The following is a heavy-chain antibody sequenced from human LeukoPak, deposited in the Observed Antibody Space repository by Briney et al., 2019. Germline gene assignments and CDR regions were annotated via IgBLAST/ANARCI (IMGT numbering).Heavy chain of an antibody. J-gene: IGHJ4*02. Sequence: TSETLSLTCTVSGGPISSSSYYWGWIRQPPGKGLEWIGSIYYSGSTYYNPSLKSRVTISVDTSKNQFSLKLSSVTAADTAVYYCARGIAVAGTEDYFDYWGQGTLVTVSS. D-gene: IGHD6-19*01. CDR2: IYYSGST. CDR1: GGPISSSSYY. CDR3: ARGIAVAGTEDYFDY. V-gene: IGHV4-39*01.